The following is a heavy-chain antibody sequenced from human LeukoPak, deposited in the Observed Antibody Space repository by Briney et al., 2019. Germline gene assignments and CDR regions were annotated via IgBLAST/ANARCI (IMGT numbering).Heavy chain of an antibody. D-gene: IGHD4-17*01. V-gene: IGHV4-30-2*01. J-gene: IGHJ3*02. CDR1: GGSISSGGYS. CDR3: ARLMFPKDDYGDYGGAFDI. Sequence: PSETLSLTCAVSGGSISSGGYSWSWIRQPPGKGLEWTGYIYHSGSTYYNPSLKSRVTISVDRSKNQFSLKLSSVTAADTAVYYCARLMFPKDDYGDYGGAFDIWGQGTMVTVSS. CDR2: IYHSGST.